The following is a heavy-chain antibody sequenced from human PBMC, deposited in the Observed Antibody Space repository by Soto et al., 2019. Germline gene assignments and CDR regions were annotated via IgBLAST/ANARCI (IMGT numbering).Heavy chain of an antibody. CDR2: ITATGGDT. J-gene: IGHJ6*02. Sequence: PGGSLRLSCAASGFTFSNFVMRWVRQTPGKGLEWVSTITATGGDTYYTDSVKGRFTISRDNSKNTLHLQMSSLRAEDTALYYCTKASSDRHHMDVWGQGTTVTVSS. CDR3: TKASSDRHHMDV. V-gene: IGHV3-23*01. CDR1: GFTFSNFV.